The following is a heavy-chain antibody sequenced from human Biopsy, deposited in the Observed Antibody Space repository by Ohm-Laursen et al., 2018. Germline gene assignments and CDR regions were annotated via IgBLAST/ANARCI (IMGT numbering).Heavy chain of an antibody. D-gene: IGHD1-1*01. Sequence: SVKVSCKVSGYTLTALSMHWVRQAPGRGLEWMGGFAPENGKTIYAQKVQGRITMTEDTSTDTAYMELSSLRSEDTAVYYCAADINVWNVNYWGQGTQVTVSS. CDR1: GYTLTALS. J-gene: IGHJ4*02. CDR2: FAPENGKT. CDR3: AADINVWNVNY. V-gene: IGHV1-24*01.